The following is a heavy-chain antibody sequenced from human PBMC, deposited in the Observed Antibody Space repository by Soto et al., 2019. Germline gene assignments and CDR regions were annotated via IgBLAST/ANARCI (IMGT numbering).Heavy chain of an antibody. D-gene: IGHD6-19*01. CDR1: CGSISSYY. V-gene: IGHV4-59*01. CDR3: ARDLRDSSGWAYYFDY. J-gene: IGHJ4*02. CDR2: IYYSGST. Sequence: SETLSLTCTVSCGSISSYYWSWIRQPPGKGLEWIGYIYYSGSTNYNPSLKSRVTISVDTSKNQFSLKLSSVTAADTAVYYCARDLRDSSGWAYYFDYWGQGTLVTVSS.